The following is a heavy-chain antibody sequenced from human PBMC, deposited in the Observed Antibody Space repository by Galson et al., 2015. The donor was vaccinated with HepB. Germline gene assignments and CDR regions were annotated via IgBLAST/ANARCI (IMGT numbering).Heavy chain of an antibody. V-gene: IGHV4-61*01. J-gene: IGHJ6*03. CDR1: GGSVSSGSYY. CDR2: IYYSGST. D-gene: IGHD3-3*01. CDR3: ARDSQYYDFWSGYSKGGMDV. Sequence: ETLSLTCTVSGGSVSSGSYYWSWVRQPPGKGLEWIGYIYYSGSTNYNPSLKSRVTISVDTSKNQFSLKLNSVTAADTAVYYCARDSQYYDFWSGYSKGGMDVWGKGTTVTVSS.